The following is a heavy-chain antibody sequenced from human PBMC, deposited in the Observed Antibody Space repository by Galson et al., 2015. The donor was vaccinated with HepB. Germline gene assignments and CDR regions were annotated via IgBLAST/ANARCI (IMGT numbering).Heavy chain of an antibody. D-gene: IGHD3-22*01. V-gene: IGHV1-46*01. CDR2: INPSGGST. CDR3: ARDQIDYYYGMDV. Sequence: SEKVSCKASGCTFTSYYMHWVRQAPGQGLEWMGIINPSGGSTSYAQKFQGRVTMTRDTSTSTVYMELSSLRSEDTAVYYCARDQIDYYYGMDVWGQGTTVTVSS. J-gene: IGHJ6*02. CDR1: GCTFTSYY.